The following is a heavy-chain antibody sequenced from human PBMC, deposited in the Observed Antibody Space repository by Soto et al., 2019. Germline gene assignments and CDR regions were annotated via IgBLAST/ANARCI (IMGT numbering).Heavy chain of an antibody. Sequence: ASLKVSCKASGYSFIAYFIHCVRQAPGQGFEWVGWINPNNGATNIARKFQGRVTMTRDTSISTAYMEVSRLRSDDTAVFYCARVLTSVTTGEPDPWGQGTLVTVSS. J-gene: IGHJ5*02. CDR2: INPNNGAT. V-gene: IGHV1-2*02. CDR1: GYSFIAYF. D-gene: IGHD4-17*01. CDR3: ARVLTSVTTGEPDP.